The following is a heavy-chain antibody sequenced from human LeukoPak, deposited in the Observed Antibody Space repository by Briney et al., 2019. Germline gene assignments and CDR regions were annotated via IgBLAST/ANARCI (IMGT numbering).Heavy chain of an antibody. Sequence: ASVKVSCKVSGYTLTELSMHWVRQAPGKGLEWMGGFDPEDGETIYAQKFQGRVTIPADESTSTAYMELSSLRSEDTAVYYCARASLELRELDYWGQGTLVTVSS. J-gene: IGHJ4*02. CDR1: GYTLTELS. CDR3: ARASLELRELDY. CDR2: FDPEDGET. V-gene: IGHV1-24*01. D-gene: IGHD1-7*01.